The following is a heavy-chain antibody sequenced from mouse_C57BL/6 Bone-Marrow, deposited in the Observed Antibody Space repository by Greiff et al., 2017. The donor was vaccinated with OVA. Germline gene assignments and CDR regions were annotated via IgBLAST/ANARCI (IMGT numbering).Heavy chain of an antibody. D-gene: IGHD3-1*01. V-gene: IGHV1-52*01. CDR2: IDPSDSET. CDR3: ARSGNWYFDV. J-gene: IGHJ1*03. Sequence: QVHVKQPGAELVRPGSSGKLSCKASGYTFTSYWMHWVKQRPIQGLEWMGNIDPSDSETHYNQKFKDKATLTVDKSSSTAHMQLSSLTSEDSAVYYCARSGNWYFDVWGTGTTVTVSS. CDR1: GYTFTSYW.